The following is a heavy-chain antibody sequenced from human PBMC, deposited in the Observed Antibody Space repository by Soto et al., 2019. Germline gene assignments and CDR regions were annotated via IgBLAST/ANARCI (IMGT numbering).Heavy chain of an antibody. J-gene: IGHJ4*02. CDR1: GYTFTSYD. CDR3: ASSVDWLTSFDY. D-gene: IGHD3-9*01. Sequence: QVQLVQSGAEVKKPGASVKVSCKASGYTFTSYDINWVRQATGQGLEWMGWMNPNSGNKGNAEKFKGRITMTRNTSISTAYMELSSLRSEDTAVYYCASSVDWLTSFDYWGQGTLVTVSS. CDR2: MNPNSGNK. V-gene: IGHV1-8*01.